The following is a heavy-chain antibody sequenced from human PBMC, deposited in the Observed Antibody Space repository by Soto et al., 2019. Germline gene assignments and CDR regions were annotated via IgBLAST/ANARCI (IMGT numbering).Heavy chain of an antibody. CDR2: IYTSGST. J-gene: IGHJ4*02. Sequence: SETLSLTCTVSGGSISSYYWSWIRQPAGKGLEWIGRIYTSGSTNYNPSLKSRVTMSVDTSKNQFSLKLSSVTAADTAVYYCARADCTNGVCYDFDYWGQGTLVTVSS. CDR1: GGSISSYY. D-gene: IGHD2-8*01. V-gene: IGHV4-4*07. CDR3: ARADCTNGVCYDFDY.